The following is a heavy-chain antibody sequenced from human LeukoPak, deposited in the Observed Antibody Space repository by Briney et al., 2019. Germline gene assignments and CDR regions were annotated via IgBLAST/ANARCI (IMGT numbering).Heavy chain of an antibody. CDR3: VRDSSGDPIATAVTQEPYFDY. CDR2: INSHGGST. J-gene: IGHJ4*02. Sequence: GGSLRLSCAASGFTFSTYAMHWVRQAPGKGLEYVSAINSHGGSTYYANSVKGRFTISRDNSKDTLYLQLGSLRTDDMAVYYCVRDSSGDPIATAVTQEPYFDYWGQGTLVTVSS. CDR1: GFTFSTYA. V-gene: IGHV3-64*01. D-gene: IGHD6-13*01.